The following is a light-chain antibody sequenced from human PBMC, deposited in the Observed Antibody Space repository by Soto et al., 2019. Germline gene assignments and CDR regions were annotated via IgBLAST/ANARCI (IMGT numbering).Light chain of an antibody. Sequence: NFMLTQPHSVSESPGKTVTISCTRSSGSIASNFVQWYQQRPGSSPSTVIYEDDQRPSGVPDRFSGSIDSSSNSASLTISGLNNEDEADYYCPSYTSTILVFGGGTQLTVL. V-gene: IGLV6-57*01. CDR1: SGSIASNF. J-gene: IGLJ2*01. CDR2: EDD. CDR3: PSYTSTILV.